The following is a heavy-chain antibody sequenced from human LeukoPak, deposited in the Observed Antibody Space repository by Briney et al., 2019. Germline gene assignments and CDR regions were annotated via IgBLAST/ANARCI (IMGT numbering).Heavy chain of an antibody. CDR3: ARDPDTDSSSNN. CDR1: GFTVSSNY. J-gene: IGHJ4*02. D-gene: IGHD6-6*01. Sequence: GGSLRLSCAASGFTVSSNYMSWVRQAPGKGLEWVSVIYSGGSTYYADSVKGRFTISRDNSKNTLYLQVNSLRAEDTAVYYCARDPDTDSSSNNWGQGTLVTVSS. CDR2: IYSGGST. V-gene: IGHV3-66*01.